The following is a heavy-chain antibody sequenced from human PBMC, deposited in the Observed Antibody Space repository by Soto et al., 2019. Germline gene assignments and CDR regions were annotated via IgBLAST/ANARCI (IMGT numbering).Heavy chain of an antibody. CDR1: GFTFISYG. Sequence: GGSLRLSCAASGFTFISYGMHWVRQAPGKGLEWVAVIWYDGSNKYYADSVKGRFTISRDNSKNTLYLQMNSLRAEDTAVYYCARKTTVRRYYYYGMDVWGQGTTVTVSS. CDR2: IWYDGSNK. V-gene: IGHV3-33*01. D-gene: IGHD4-17*01. J-gene: IGHJ6*02. CDR3: ARKTTVRRYYYYGMDV.